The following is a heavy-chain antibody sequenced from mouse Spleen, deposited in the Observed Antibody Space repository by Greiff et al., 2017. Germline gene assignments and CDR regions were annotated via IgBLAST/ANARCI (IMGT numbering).Heavy chain of an antibody. CDR2: ISYDGSN. V-gene: IGHV3-6*01. CDR3: ARDGVTTRAWFAY. D-gene: IGHD2-2*01. CDR1: GYSITSGYY. J-gene: IGHJ3*01. Sequence: ESGPGLVKPSQSLSLTCSVTGYSITSGYYWNWIRQFPGNKLEWMGYISYDGSNNYNPSLKNRISITRDTSKNQFFLKLNSVTTEDTATYYCARDGVTTRAWFAYWGQGTLVTVSA.